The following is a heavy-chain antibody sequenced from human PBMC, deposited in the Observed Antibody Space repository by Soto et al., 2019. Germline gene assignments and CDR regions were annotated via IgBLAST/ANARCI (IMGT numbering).Heavy chain of an antibody. Sequence: SETLSLTCTVSGGSISSSSYYWGWIRQPPGKGLEWIGSIYYSGSTYYNPSLKSRVTISVDTSKNQFSLKLSSVTAADTAVYYCARLPGSGSYPGGVYFDYWGQGTLVTVSS. D-gene: IGHD3-10*01. CDR1: GGSISSSSYY. CDR2: IYYSGST. J-gene: IGHJ4*02. CDR3: ARLPGSGSYPGGVYFDY. V-gene: IGHV4-39*01.